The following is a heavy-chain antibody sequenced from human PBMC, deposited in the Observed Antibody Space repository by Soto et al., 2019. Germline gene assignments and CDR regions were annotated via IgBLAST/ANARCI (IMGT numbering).Heavy chain of an antibody. V-gene: IGHV4-39*01. D-gene: IGHD3-10*01. J-gene: IGHJ5*02. Sequence: QLQLQESGPGLVKPSETLSLTCTVSGGSISSSSYYWGWIRQPPGKGLEWIGSIYYSGSTYYNPSLKRRVTISVDTSKNQFSLKLSSVPAADTAVYYCARSLITMVPEAAWGQGTLVTVSS. CDR2: IYYSGST. CDR1: GGSISSSSYY. CDR3: ARSLITMVPEAA.